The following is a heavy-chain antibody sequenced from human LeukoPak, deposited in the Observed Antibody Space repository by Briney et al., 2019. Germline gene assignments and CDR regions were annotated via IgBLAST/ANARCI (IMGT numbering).Heavy chain of an antibody. CDR1: GFTFSSYG. Sequence: GGSLRLSCAASGFTFSSYGRHWVRQAPGKGLEWVAFIRYDGSNKYYADSVKGRFTISRDNSKNTLYLQMNSLRAEDTAVYYCAKDPGVYSSSPSRFDPWGQGTLVTVSS. D-gene: IGHD6-6*01. CDR3: AKDPGVYSSSPSRFDP. J-gene: IGHJ5*02. CDR2: IRYDGSNK. V-gene: IGHV3-30*02.